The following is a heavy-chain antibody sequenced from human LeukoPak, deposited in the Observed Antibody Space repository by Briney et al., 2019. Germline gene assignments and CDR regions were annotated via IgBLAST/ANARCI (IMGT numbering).Heavy chain of an antibody. CDR2: ISGSRGST. CDR1: GFTFSSYA. V-gene: IGHV3-23*01. CDR3: AKDYDILTGSEY. J-gene: IGHJ4*02. Sequence: PGGSLRLSCAASGFTFSSYAMSWVRQAPGKGLEWGSAISGSRGSTYYADSVKGRFTISRDNSKNPLYLQMYSLRAEDTAVYYCAKDYDILTGSEYWGQGTLVTVSS. D-gene: IGHD3-9*01.